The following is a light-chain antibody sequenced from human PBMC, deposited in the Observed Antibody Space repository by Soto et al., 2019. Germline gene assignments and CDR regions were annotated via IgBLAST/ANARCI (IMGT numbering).Light chain of an antibody. J-gene: IGKJ1*01. Sequence: EIVLTHSPVTLSFSPGEKPTLSCSASRTVSRMYLSWFKQKPALAPRLLIYGPSTRANGISVRFSGSGSGTDFPLTISSLQPEDFAVYFCHQDFHLPWTFGQGTKVDIK. CDR1: RTVSRMY. CDR2: GPS. CDR3: HQDFHLPWT. V-gene: IGKV3D-7*01.